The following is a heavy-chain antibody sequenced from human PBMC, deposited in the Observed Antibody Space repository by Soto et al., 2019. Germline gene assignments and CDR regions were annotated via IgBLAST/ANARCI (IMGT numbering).Heavy chain of an antibody. CDR2: VRSKTYDGAA. D-gene: IGHD3-3*01. J-gene: IGHJ6*01. CDR3: TRDGDFYGFDV. Sequence: EVQLVESGGGFVQPGRSLRLSCTFSGVTSDDFALTWVRQAPGKGLEWLGLVRSKTYDGAAEYAASVKGRFTISRDESTSTAFLQMNRLKTEDPAVYYCTRDGDFYGFDVW. V-gene: IGHV3-49*04. CDR1: GVTSDDFA.